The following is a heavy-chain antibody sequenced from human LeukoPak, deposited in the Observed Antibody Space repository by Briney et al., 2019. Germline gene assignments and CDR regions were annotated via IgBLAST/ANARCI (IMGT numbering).Heavy chain of an antibody. D-gene: IGHD2-2*01. CDR1: GFSIGSGDY. V-gene: IGHV4-38-2*01. J-gene: IGHJ3*02. CDR3: ARAQGGTAMVAFDI. CDR2: IYHSGST. Sequence: SGTLCLTCAVSGFSIGSGDYWGWIRQPPGKGLEWIGSIYHSGSTFYNPSLKSRVTISVDTSKNQFSLTLSSVTAADTAVYYCARAQGGTAMVAFDIWGQGTMVTVSS.